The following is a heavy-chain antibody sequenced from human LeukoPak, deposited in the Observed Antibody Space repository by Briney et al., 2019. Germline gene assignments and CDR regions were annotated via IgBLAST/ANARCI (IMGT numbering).Heavy chain of an antibody. J-gene: IGHJ4*02. V-gene: IGHV3-73*01. CDR2: IRSKANSYAT. CDR3: TRLGAYCSSTSCYGY. Sequence: GGSLRLSCAASGFTFSGSAMHWVRQASGKGLEWVGRIRSKANSYATAYAASVKGRFTISRDDSKNTAYLQMNSLKTEDTAVYYCTRLGAYCSSTSCYGYWGQGTLVTVSS. D-gene: IGHD2-2*01. CDR1: GFTFSGSA.